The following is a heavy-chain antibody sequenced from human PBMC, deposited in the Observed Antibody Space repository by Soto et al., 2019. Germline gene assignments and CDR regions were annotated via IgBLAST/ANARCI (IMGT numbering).Heavy chain of an antibody. J-gene: IGHJ6*02. CDR1: GGTFSSYA. D-gene: IGHD3-3*01. V-gene: IGHV1-69*13. CDR3: ARVLRFLEWLQYPATAEHGMDV. Sequence: ASVKVSCKASGGTFSSYAISWVRQAPGQGLEWMGGIIPIFGTANYAQKFQGRVTITADESTSTAYMELSSLRSEDTAVYYCARVLRFLEWLQYPATAEHGMDVWGQGTTVPVSS. CDR2: IIPIFGTA.